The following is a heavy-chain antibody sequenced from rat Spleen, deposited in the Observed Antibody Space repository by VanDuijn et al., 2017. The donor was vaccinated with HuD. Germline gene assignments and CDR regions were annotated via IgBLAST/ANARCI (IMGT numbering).Heavy chain of an antibody. Sequence: EVQLVESDGGLVQPGSSQKLSCAASGFTFIAYSMAWVRQPPTKGLEWVATISHDGDNTYYRDSLKGRFPISRDNAKSTLYLQMDSLRSEDTATYYCARHSNWGFDYWGQGVMVTVSS. CDR2: ISHDGDNT. CDR1: GFTFIAYS. D-gene: IGHD5-1*01. CDR3: ARHSNWGFDY. J-gene: IGHJ2*01. V-gene: IGHV5-29*01.